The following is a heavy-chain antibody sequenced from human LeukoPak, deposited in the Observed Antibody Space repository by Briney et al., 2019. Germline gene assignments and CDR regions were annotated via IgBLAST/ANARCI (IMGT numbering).Heavy chain of an antibody. CDR3: ARGGIAARPYYYMDV. CDR1: GYTFTSYY. Sequence: GASVKVPCKASGYTFTSYYMHWVRQAPGQGLEWMGIINPSGGSTSYAQKFQGRVTMTRDMSTSTVYMELSSLRSEDTAVYYCARGGIAARPYYYMDVWGKGTTVTVSS. D-gene: IGHD6-6*01. J-gene: IGHJ6*03. V-gene: IGHV1-46*01. CDR2: INPSGGST.